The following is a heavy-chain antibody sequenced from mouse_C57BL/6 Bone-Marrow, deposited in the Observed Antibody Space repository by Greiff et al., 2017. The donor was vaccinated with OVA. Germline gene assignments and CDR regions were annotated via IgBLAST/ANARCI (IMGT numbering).Heavy chain of an antibody. V-gene: IGHV5-6*02. J-gene: IGHJ1*03. CDR2: ISSGGSYT. Sequence: DVKLVESGGDLVKPGGSLKLSCAASGFTFSSYGMSWVRQTPDKRLEWVATISSGGSYTYYPDSVKGRFTISRDNAKNTLYLQMSSLKSEDTAMYYCARRNYGYDRWYFDVWGTGTTVTVSS. CDR1: GFTFSSYG. CDR3: ARRNYGYDRWYFDV. D-gene: IGHD2-2*01.